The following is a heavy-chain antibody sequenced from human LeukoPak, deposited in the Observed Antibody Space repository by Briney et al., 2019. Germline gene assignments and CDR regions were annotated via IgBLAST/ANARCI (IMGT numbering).Heavy chain of an antibody. CDR2: IYHSGYS. D-gene: IGHD4-17*01. Sequence: KPSETLSLTCTVSGGSISGDYWTWIRQPPGKGLEWIGYIYHSGYSNYNPSLKSRVTISVDTSKNQFSLKLSSVTAADTAVYYCARRRHDYGDYYFDYWGQGTLVTVSS. CDR3: ARRRHDYGDYYFDY. J-gene: IGHJ4*02. V-gene: IGHV4-59*01. CDR1: GGSISGDY.